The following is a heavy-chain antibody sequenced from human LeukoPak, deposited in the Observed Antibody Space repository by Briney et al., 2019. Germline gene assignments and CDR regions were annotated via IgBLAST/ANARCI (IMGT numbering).Heavy chain of an antibody. V-gene: IGHV3-23*01. CDR2: IIASGGST. Sequence: PGGSLRTSCTASGFTFSSYAMNWVRQAPGKGLGWVSAIIASGGSTYYADSVKGRFTISRDNSKNTLYLQMNSLRAEDTAVYYCAKVVPTVTSSYYYFYGMDVWGQGTTVTVSS. D-gene: IGHD4-17*01. CDR3: AKVVPTVTSSYYYFYGMDV. CDR1: GFTFSSYA. J-gene: IGHJ6*02.